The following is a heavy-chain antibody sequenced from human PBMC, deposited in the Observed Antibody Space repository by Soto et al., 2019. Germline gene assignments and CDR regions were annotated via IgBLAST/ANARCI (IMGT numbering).Heavy chain of an antibody. Sequence: QVQLVQSGAEVKKPGSSVKVSCKASGGTFSSYTISWVRQAPGQGLEWMGRIIPILGIANYAQKFQGRVTITADKSTSTAYMELSSLRSEDTAVYYCARGPPRYYDSSGGLWSWGQGTLVTVSS. D-gene: IGHD3-22*01. CDR2: IIPILGIA. CDR3: ARGPPRYYDSSGGLWS. V-gene: IGHV1-69*02. CDR1: GGTFSSYT. J-gene: IGHJ4*02.